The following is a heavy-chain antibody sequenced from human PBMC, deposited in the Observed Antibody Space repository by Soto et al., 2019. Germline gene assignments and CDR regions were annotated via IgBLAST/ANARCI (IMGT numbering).Heavy chain of an antibody. V-gene: IGHV3-74*01. Sequence: VGSLRLSCAASGFTFSSYWMHWVRQAPGKGLVWVSRINSDGSSTSYADSVKGRFTISRDNAKNTLYLQMNSLRAEDTAVYYCASYSRKQLVPLFDYWGQGTLVTVSS. CDR3: ASYSRKQLVPLFDY. J-gene: IGHJ4*02. CDR2: INSDGSST. D-gene: IGHD6-6*01. CDR1: GFTFSSYW.